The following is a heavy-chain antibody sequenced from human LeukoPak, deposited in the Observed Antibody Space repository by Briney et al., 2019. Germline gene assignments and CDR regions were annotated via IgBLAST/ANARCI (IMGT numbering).Heavy chain of an antibody. V-gene: IGHV3-21*01. CDR1: GFTFSTFS. CDR3: AREGGFCFGETCRYFDY. D-gene: IGHD2-15*01. J-gene: IGHJ4*02. CDR2: INSNSYI. Sequence: GGSLRLSCAASGFTFSTFSMNWVRQAPGKGLEWVASINSNSYIYYADSVNGRFTISRDNAKNSLYLQMNSLGAEDTAVYYCAREGGFCFGETCRYFDYWGQGTLVTVSS.